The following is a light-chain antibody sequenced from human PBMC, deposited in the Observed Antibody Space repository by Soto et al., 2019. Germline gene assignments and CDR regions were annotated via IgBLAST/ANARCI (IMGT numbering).Light chain of an antibody. Sequence: EIVLTQSPGTLSLSPGERATLSCRASQSVSSRFLAWYQQKPGQAPRLLMYGASSRATGIPDRFSGTGSGTDFTLTISRLEPEDFAVYYCQQRRDWPRGFTFGQGTTLEIK. J-gene: IGKJ2*01. CDR3: QQRRDWPRGFT. CDR1: QSVSSRF. V-gene: IGKV3D-20*02. CDR2: GAS.